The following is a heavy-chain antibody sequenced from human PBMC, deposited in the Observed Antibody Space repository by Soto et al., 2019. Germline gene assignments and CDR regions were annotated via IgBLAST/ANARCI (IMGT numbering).Heavy chain of an antibody. CDR1: GGSISSGGYS. CDR3: AREQGWGNPNWFDP. CDR2: IYHSGST. V-gene: IGHV4-30-2*01. D-gene: IGHD3-16*01. J-gene: IGHJ5*02. Sequence: QVQLQESGSGLVKPSQTLSLTCAVSGGSISSGGYSWSWIRQPPGKGLEWIGYIYHSGSTYYNPALKGRGTISVDRYKNQFSLKLSSVTAADTAVYYCAREQGWGNPNWFDPWGQGTLVTVSS.